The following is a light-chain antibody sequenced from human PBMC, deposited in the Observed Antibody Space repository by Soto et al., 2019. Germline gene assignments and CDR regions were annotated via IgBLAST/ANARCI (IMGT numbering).Light chain of an antibody. J-gene: IGKJ4*01. CDR1: EPIRNIF. CDR3: QQYADSPLT. CDR2: GAS. Sequence: EIVLTQSPDILSLSPGERATLSCRTSEPIRNIFVAWYQQKPGQAPRLLIYGASSRAIGIPGRFSGSGSGTDFTLTIDRLEPEDFALYYCQQYADSPLTCGGGTKVDIK. V-gene: IGKV3-20*01.